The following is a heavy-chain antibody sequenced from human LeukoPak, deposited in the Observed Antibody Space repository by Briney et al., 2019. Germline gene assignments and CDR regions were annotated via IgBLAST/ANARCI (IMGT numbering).Heavy chain of an antibody. CDR3: ARAPDDSTIFGVTPYNWFDP. V-gene: IGHV4-38-2*01. Sequence: PSGTLSLSCVLPGCSISSGYYCGWIRQPPGKGLEWIGSIYHSGSTYYNPTLKSRVTRSVDKFKSQFSVKRRSVTAAGAAGYYCARAPDDSTIFGVTPYNWFDPWGQGNLVTVSS. J-gene: IGHJ5*02. CDR1: GCSISSGYY. D-gene: IGHD3-3*01. CDR2: IYHSGST.